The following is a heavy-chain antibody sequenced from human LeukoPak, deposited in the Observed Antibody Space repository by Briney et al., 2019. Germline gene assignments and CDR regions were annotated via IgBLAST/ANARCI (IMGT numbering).Heavy chain of an antibody. CDR3: ARDGPVRAGTG. Sequence: GASVKVSCKASGGTFSSYAISWVRQAPGQGLEWMGGIIPIFGTANYAQKFQGRVTITADESTRTAYMELSSLRSEDTAVYYCARDGPVRAGTGWGQGTLVTVSS. CDR2: IIPIFGTA. V-gene: IGHV1-69*13. D-gene: IGHD6-19*01. CDR1: GGTFSSYA. J-gene: IGHJ4*02.